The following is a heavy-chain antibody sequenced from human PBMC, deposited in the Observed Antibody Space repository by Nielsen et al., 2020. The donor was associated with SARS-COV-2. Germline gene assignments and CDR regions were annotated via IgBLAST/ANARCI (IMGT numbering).Heavy chain of an antibody. Sequence: GGSLRLSCAASGFTVSSNYMSWVRQAPGKGLEWVSVIYSGGSTYYADSVKGRFTISRHNSKNTLYLQMNSLRAEDTAVYYCARSYRYCSSTSCYNAYYYYYMDVWGKGTTVTVSS. CDR2: IYSGGST. D-gene: IGHD2-2*02. CDR3: ARSYRYCSSTSCYNAYYYYYMDV. CDR1: GFTVSSNY. V-gene: IGHV3-53*04. J-gene: IGHJ6*03.